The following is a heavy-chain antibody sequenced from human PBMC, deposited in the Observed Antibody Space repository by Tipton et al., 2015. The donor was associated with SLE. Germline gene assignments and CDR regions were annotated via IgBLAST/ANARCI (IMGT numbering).Heavy chain of an antibody. CDR2: IYHSGTT. J-gene: IGHJ6*02. V-gene: IGHV4-4*02. Sequence: TLSLTCAVSGGSISSSNWWTWVRQPPGKGLEWIGQIYHSGTTNYNPSLESRVTISVDKSKKQFSLKLTSVTAADTAVYYCARLELLLSKPYGMDVWGQGTTVTVSS. D-gene: IGHD3-3*01. CDR1: GGSISSSNW. CDR3: ARLELLLSKPYGMDV.